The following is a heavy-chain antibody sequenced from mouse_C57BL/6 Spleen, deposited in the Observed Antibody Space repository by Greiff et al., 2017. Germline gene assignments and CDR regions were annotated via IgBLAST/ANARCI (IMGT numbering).Heavy chain of an antibody. CDR3: SRREYSNYGFAY. J-gene: IGHJ3*01. V-gene: IGHV1-69*01. CDR1: GYTFTSYW. CDR2: IDPSDSYT. D-gene: IGHD2-5*01. Sequence: QVQLQQPGAELVMPGASVKLSCKASGYTFTSYWMHWVKQRPGQGLEWLGEIDPSDSYTNYNQKFKGKSTLTVDKSSSTAYMQLSSLTSEDSAVYYCSRREYSNYGFAYWGQGTLVTVSA.